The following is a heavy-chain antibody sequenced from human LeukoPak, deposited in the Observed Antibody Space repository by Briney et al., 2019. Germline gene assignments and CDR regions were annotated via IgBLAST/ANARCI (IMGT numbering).Heavy chain of an antibody. V-gene: IGHV4-31*03. Sequence: SQTLSLTCTVPGGSISSGGYYWSWIRQHPGKGLEWIGYIYYSGSTYYNLSLKSRVTISVDTSKNQFSLKLSSVTAADTAVYYCARTQEIVVVPAAPYFDYWGQGTLVTVSS. CDR1: GGSISSGGYY. J-gene: IGHJ4*02. CDR2: IYYSGST. CDR3: ARTQEIVVVPAAPYFDY. D-gene: IGHD2-2*01.